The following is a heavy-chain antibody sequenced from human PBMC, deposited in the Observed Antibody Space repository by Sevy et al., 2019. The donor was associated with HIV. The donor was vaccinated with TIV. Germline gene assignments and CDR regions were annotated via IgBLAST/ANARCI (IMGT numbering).Heavy chain of an antibody. CDR3: ARRNCCSSTSCPMWPHLLWFGELCDAFDI. J-gene: IGHJ3*02. CDR1: GGSISSSSYY. Sequence: SETLSLTCTVSGGSISSSSYYWGWIRQPPGKGLEWIGSIYYSGSTYYNPSLKSRVTISVDTSKNQFSLRLSFVTAADTAVYYGARRNCCSSTSCPMWPHLLWFGELCDAFDIWGQGTMVTVSS. D-gene: IGHD3-10*01. CDR2: IYYSGST. V-gene: IGHV4-39*01.